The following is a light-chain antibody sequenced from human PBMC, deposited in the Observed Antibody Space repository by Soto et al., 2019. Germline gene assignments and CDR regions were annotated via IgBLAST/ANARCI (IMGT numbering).Light chain of an antibody. CDR3: QQHISYSWT. V-gene: IGKV1-5*01. Sequence: DIQMTQSPSTLSASVGDRVTITCRASQSISTWLAWYQQKPGKAPKLLLYDASSLDSGVPSRFSGSGSGTEFTLTISSLQPDDFATYYCQQHISYSWTFGQGTKVEIK. J-gene: IGKJ1*01. CDR1: QSISTW. CDR2: DAS.